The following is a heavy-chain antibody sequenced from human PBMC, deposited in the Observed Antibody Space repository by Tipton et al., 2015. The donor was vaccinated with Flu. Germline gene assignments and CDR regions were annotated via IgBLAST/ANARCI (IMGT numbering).Heavy chain of an antibody. V-gene: IGHV4-59*01. CDR3: ARGAYYGTKY. Sequence: TLSLTCTASGGSISSYYWSWIRQPPGKGLEWIGYIYYSGSTNYNPSLKSRVTISVDTSKNQFSLKLSSVTAADTAVYYCARGAYYGTKYWGQGTLVTVSS. J-gene: IGHJ4*02. CDR2: IYYSGST. D-gene: IGHD3-22*01. CDR1: GGSISSYY.